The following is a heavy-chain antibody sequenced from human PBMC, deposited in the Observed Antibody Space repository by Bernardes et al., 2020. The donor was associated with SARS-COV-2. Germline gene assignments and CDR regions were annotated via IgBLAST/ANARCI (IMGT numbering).Heavy chain of an antibody. D-gene: IGHD3-3*01. V-gene: IGHV3-23*01. CDR1: GFTFTKCD. Sequence: GGSLRLSCAASGFTFTKCDMSWVRQAPGKGLEWISGISGSGNTTYYADSVKGRFTISRDNSRNTLYLQMDSLRAEDTAVYYCAKDDIRPIFGPPGFDSWGQGNLVTVSS. CDR2: ISGSGNTT. CDR3: AKDDIRPIFGPPGFDS. J-gene: IGHJ4*02.